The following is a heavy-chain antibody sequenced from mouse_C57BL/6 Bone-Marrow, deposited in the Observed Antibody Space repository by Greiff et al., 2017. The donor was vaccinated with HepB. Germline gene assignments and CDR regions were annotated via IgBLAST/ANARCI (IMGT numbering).Heavy chain of an antibody. CDR1: GFTFTDYY. D-gene: IGHD3-1*01. V-gene: IGHV7-3*01. CDR2: IRNKANGYTT. CDR3: ARYKGLRPYYFDY. Sequence: EVQRVESGGGLVQPGGSLSLSCAASGFTFTDYYMSWVRQPPGKALEWLGFIRNKANGYTTEYSAAVKGRFTISRDNSQSILYLQMNALRAEDSATYYCARYKGLRPYYFDYWGQGTTLTVSS. J-gene: IGHJ2*01.